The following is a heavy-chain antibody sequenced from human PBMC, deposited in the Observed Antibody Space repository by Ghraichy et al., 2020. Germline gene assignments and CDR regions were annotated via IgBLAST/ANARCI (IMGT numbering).Heavy chain of an antibody. CDR2: ISASGGST. CDR1: GFTFSSYA. CDR3: AKDSDYGGNHDY. V-gene: IGHV3-23*01. Sequence: GGSLRLSCAASGFTFSSYAMSWVRQAPGKGLEWVAGISASGGSTYYANSVKGRFTISRDNSKNTLYLQMNSLRAEDTAVYYCAKDSDYGGNHDYWGQGTLVTVSS. D-gene: IGHD4-23*01. J-gene: IGHJ4*02.